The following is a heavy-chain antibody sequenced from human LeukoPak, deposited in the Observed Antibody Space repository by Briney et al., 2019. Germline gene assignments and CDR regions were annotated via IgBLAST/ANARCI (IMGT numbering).Heavy chain of an antibody. D-gene: IGHD4-11*01. Sequence: PSETLSLTCTVSGGSISSYYWSWLRQPAGKGLEWLGRIYTSGSTNYNPSLKSRVTMSVDTSKNQFSLKLGSVTAADTAVYYCARWATVSYYFDYWGQGTLVTVSS. V-gene: IGHV4-4*07. CDR2: IYTSGST. CDR1: GGSISSYY. CDR3: ARWATVSYYFDY. J-gene: IGHJ4*02.